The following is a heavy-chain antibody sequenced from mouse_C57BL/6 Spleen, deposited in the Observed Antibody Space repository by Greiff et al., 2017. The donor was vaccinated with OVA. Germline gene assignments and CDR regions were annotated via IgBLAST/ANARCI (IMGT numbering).Heavy chain of an antibody. CDR2: ISSGGDYI. CDR1: GFTFSSYA. CDR3: TRDKGLTSYAMDY. V-gene: IGHV5-9-1*02. J-gene: IGHJ4*01. D-gene: IGHD3-1*01. Sequence: EVKLVESGEGLVKPGGSLKLSCAASGFTFSSYAMSWVRQTPEKRLEWVAYISSGGDYIYYADTVKGRFTISRDNARNTLYLQMSSLKSEDTAMYYCTRDKGLTSYAMDYWGQGTSVTVSS.